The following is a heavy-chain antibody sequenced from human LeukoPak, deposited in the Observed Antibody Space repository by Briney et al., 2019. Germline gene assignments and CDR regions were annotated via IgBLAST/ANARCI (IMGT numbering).Heavy chain of an antibody. CDR3: ANDYGDYYRAFDI. D-gene: IGHD4-17*01. CDR2: VKKGGSEN. V-gene: IGHV3-7*01. J-gene: IGHJ3*02. Sequence: GGSLRLSCAASGLTFSDYWMSWVRQAPGKGLEWVANVKKGGSENFYVDSVKGRFTISRDNAKNSLYLQMNSLRVDDTAVYYCANDYGDYYRAFDIWGQGTMVTVSS. CDR1: GLTFSDYW.